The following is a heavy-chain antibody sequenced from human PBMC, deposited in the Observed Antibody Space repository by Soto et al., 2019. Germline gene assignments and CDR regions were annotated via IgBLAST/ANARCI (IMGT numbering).Heavy chain of an antibody. CDR2: INPSGGST. CDR3: ARGPRMVHASFDP. CDR1: GYTFTSYD. Sequence: SVQVSCKASGYTFTSYDMHWVRQAPGQGLEWMGIINPSGGSTSYAQKFQGRVTMTRDTSTSTVYMELSSLRSEDTAVYYCARGPRMVHASFDPWCQGTLVTVFS. J-gene: IGHJ5*02. V-gene: IGHV1-46*01. D-gene: IGHD2-8*01.